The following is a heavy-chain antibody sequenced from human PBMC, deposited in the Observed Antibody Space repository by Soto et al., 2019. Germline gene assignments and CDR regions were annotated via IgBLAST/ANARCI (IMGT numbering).Heavy chain of an antibody. CDR1: GFTLSNFG. CDR3: AKDTYFD. V-gene: IGHV3-23*01. J-gene: IGHJ4*02. Sequence: EVQLLESVGGWVQPGGSLRLSCAASGFTLSNFGMNWVRQAPGKGLEWVAGIGVSDDNTYYADSVKGRFTISRDNSKNTMYLPMNTLRAEDTAVYYCAKDTYFDWGQGTLVTVSS. D-gene: IGHD3-9*01. CDR2: IGVSDDNT.